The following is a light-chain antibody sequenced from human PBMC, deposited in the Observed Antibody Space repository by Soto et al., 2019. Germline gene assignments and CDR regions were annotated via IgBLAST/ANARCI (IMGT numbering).Light chain of an antibody. J-gene: IGKJ1*01. CDR3: QQWRT. V-gene: IGKV1-5*03. CDR1: QSIDW. Sequence: DIQMTQSPSTLSASVGDRVTITCRASQSIDWLAWYQQKPGKAPKLLIYKASTLPSGVPSRFSGNRSGPEFTLTISSLQPDDIGTYDCQQWRTFGQGTKVEIK. CDR2: KAS.